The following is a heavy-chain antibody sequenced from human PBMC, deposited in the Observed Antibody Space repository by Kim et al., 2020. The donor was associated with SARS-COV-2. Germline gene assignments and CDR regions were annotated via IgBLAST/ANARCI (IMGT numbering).Heavy chain of an antibody. CDR3: ARRGKDCSGGSCYSGGVDY. D-gene: IGHD2-15*01. CDR1: GYSFTSYW. V-gene: IGHV5-51*01. CDR2: IYPGDSDT. J-gene: IGHJ4*02. Sequence: GESLKISCKGSGYSFTSYWIGWVRQMPGKGLEWMGIIYPGDSDTRYSPSFQGQVTISADKSISTAYLQWSSLKASDTAMYYCARRGKDCSGGSCYSGGVDYWGQGTLVTVSS.